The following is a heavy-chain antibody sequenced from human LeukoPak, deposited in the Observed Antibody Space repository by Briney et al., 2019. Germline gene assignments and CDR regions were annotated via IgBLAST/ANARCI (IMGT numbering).Heavy chain of an antibody. Sequence: ASVKVSCKASGYTFTGYYMHWVRQAPGQGLEWMGWINSNSGGTNYAQKFQGRVTMTRDTSISTAYMELSRLRSDDTAVYYCARVNTIVVVPAATSAVTTRYFDYWGQGTLVTVSS. CDR3: ARVNTIVVVPAATSAVTTRYFDY. D-gene: IGHD2-2*01. CDR1: GYTFTGYY. J-gene: IGHJ4*02. CDR2: INSNSGGT. V-gene: IGHV1-2*02.